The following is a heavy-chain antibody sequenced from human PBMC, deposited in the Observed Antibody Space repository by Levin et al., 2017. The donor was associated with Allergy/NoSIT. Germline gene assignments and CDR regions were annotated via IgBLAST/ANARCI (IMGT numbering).Heavy chain of an antibody. D-gene: IGHD6-13*01. CDR3: ARARVCGSSWGRLDY. V-gene: IGHV4-34*01. CDR2: INHSGST. Sequence: SETLSLTCAVYGGSFSGYYWSWIRQPPGKGLEWIGEINHSGSTNYNPSLKSRVTISVDTSKNQFSLKLSSVTAADTAVYYCARARVCGSSWGRLDYWGQGTLVTVSS. CDR1: GGSFSGYY. J-gene: IGHJ4*02.